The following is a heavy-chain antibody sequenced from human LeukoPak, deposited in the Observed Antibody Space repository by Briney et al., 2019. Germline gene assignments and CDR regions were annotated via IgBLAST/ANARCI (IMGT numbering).Heavy chain of an antibody. J-gene: IGHJ3*02. CDR1: GVSISTYY. CDR3: ARHRDSGGYLRAFDI. D-gene: IGHD3-22*01. CDR2: ISDSGSA. V-gene: IGHV4-59*08. Sequence: SETLSLTRSVSGVSISTYYWSWIRQPPSQALEWIGYISDSGSASYNPSLKSQVAISGHTSKSQISLNLNSVTAADTAVYYCARHRDSGGYLRAFDIWGQGTLVTVSP.